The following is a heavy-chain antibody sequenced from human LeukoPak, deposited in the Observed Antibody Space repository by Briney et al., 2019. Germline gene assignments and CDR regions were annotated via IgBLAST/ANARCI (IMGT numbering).Heavy chain of an antibody. Sequence: SETLSLTCAVYGGFFSGYYWSWIRQPPGKGLEWIGEINHSGSTNYNPSLKSRVTISVDTSKNQFSLKLSSVTAADTAVYYCARGLYYDFWSGSYYYYMDVWGKGTTVTVSS. CDR3: ARGLYYDFWSGSYYYYMDV. CDR1: GGFFSGYY. J-gene: IGHJ6*03. CDR2: INHSGST. D-gene: IGHD3-3*01. V-gene: IGHV4-34*01.